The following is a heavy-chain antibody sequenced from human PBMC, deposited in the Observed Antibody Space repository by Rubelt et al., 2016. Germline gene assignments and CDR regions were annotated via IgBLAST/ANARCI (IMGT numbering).Heavy chain of an antibody. J-gene: IGHJ2*01. D-gene: IGHD6-6*01. CDR2: ISAYNGNT. CDR3: ARDRIRIAARQGWYFDL. Sequence: QVPLVQSGAEVKKPGASVKVSCKASGYTFTSYGISWVRQAPGQGLEWMGWISAYNGNTNYAQKLQGGVPMPTDTSTSTAYMGLRSLRSADTAVYYCARDRIRIAARQGWYFDLWGRGTLVTVSS. CDR1: GYTFTSYG. V-gene: IGHV1-18*01.